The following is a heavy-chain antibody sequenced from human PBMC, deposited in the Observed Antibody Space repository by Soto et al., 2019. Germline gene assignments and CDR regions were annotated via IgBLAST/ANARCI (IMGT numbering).Heavy chain of an antibody. CDR2: VYYIGGT. V-gene: IGHV4-61*01. CDR1: GGSVSSGSFY. D-gene: IGHD6-13*01. Sequence: QVQLQESGPGLVKPSETLSLSCTVSGGSVSSGSFYWSCIRQPPGMGLEWIGFVYYIGGTNYNPSLKSRVALSVDTSKNQFSLKLSSVTAADTAVYYCAAGYSNSVFDPWGQGTLVTVSS. J-gene: IGHJ5*02. CDR3: AAGYSNSVFDP.